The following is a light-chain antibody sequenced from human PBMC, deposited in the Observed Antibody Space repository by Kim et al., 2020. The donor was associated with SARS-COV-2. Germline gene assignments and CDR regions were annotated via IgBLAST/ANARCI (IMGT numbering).Light chain of an antibody. Sequence: ASVGDTVTITCRARQSISNHLAWYQQKPQKAPKLLIYAASALQSRVPSRFSVNGSGADFTLTNSSLQPEDVATYFCQKYNRAPWTFCQGTTVDIK. J-gene: IGKJ1*01. CDR3: QKYNRAPWT. CDR2: AAS. CDR1: QSISNH. V-gene: IGKV1-27*01.